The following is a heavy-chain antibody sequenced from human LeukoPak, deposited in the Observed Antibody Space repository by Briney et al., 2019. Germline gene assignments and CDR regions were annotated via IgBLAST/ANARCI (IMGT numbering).Heavy chain of an antibody. D-gene: IGHD3-22*01. J-gene: IGHJ3*02. CDR1: GGSISSYY. CDR2: IYTSGST. Sequence: PSETLSLTCTVSGGSISSYYWSWIRQPPGKGLEWIGYIYTSGSTNYNPPLKSRVTISVDTSKNQFSLKLSSVTAADTAVYYCARHQVEDYYYSSGYSSFYAFDIWGQGTMVTVSS. V-gene: IGHV4-4*09. CDR3: ARHQVEDYYYSSGYSSFYAFDI.